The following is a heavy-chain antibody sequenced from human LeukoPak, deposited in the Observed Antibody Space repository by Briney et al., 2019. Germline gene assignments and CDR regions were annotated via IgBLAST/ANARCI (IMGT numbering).Heavy chain of an antibody. J-gene: IGHJ4*02. CDR2: INHSGST. CDR3: ARADSSSPAFDY. D-gene: IGHD6-6*01. CDR1: GGSFSGYY. V-gene: IGHV4-34*01. Sequence: SETPSLTCAVYGGSFSGYYWSWIRQPPGKGLGWIGEINHSGSTNYNPSLKSRVTISVDTSKNQFSLKLSSVTAADTAVYYCARADSSSPAFDYWGQGTLVTVSS.